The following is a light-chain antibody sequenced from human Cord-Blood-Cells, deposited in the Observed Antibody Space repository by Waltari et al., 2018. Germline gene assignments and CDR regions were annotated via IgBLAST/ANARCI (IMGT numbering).Light chain of an antibody. CDR3: SSYTSSSTLVV. V-gene: IGLV2-14*01. CDR2: DVS. J-gene: IGLJ2*01. CDR1: SSDVGGYNS. Sequence: QSALTQPASVSGSPGQSITISCTGTSSDVGGYNSVSWYQQHPGKAPKLMIYDVSNRPSGVSNRFSGSKSGNTASLTISGLQADDEADYYCSSYTSSSTLVVFGGGTKLTVL.